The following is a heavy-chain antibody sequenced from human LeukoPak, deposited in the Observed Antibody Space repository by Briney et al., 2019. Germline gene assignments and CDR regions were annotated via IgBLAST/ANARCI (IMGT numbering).Heavy chain of an antibody. CDR3: ARDVTTDYMDV. J-gene: IGHJ6*03. D-gene: IGHD4-17*01. CDR1: GYTFTSYD. Sequence: ASVKVSCKASGYTFTSYDINWVRQATGQGLEWMGWMNPNSGGTNYAQKFQGRVTMTRDTSISTAYMELSRLRSDDTAVYYCARDVTTDYMDVWGKGTTVTVSS. CDR2: MNPNSGGT. V-gene: IGHV1-2*02.